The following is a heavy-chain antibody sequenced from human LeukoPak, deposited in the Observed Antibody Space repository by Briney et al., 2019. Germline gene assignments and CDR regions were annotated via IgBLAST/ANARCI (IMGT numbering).Heavy chain of an antibody. CDR3: ARGGTAYSNSWYDY. D-gene: IGHD6-13*01. J-gene: IGHJ4*02. V-gene: IGHV4-38-2*01. CDR1: AYSISSGYY. Sequence: SETLSLTCAVSAYSISSGYYWGWIRQPPGKGLEGIGSIYHSGSTYYSQSLKSRVTISVDTSKNQFSLKLSSVTAADTVLYFCARGGTAYSNSWYDYWGQGTLVTVST. CDR2: IYHSGST.